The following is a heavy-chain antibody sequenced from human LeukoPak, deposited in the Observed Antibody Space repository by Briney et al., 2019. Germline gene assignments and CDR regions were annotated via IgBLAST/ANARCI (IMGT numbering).Heavy chain of an antibody. V-gene: IGHV3-21*04. D-gene: IGHD4-23*01. Sequence: PGGSLRLSCAAFGFTFSGYNMNWVRQAPGKGLEWVSSISSSSSYIYYADSVKGRFTISRDNAKNSLYLQMNSLRAGDMALYYCAKSGGRDYFDYWGQGTLVTVSS. J-gene: IGHJ4*02. CDR3: AKSGGRDYFDY. CDR1: GFTFSGYN. CDR2: ISSSSSYI.